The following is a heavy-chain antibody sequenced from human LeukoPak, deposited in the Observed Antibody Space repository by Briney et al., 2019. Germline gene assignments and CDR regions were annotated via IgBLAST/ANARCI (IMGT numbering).Heavy chain of an antibody. J-gene: IGHJ4*02. D-gene: IGHD6-13*01. CDR3: AREHSSSWYVDY. CDR2: IIPILGIA. Sequence: GASVKVSCKASGGTFSSYAISWVRQAPGQGLEWMGRIIPILGIANYAQKFQGRVTITADKSTSTAYMELSSLRSADTAVYYCAREHSSSWYVDYWGQGTLVTVSS. V-gene: IGHV1-69*04. CDR1: GGTFSSYA.